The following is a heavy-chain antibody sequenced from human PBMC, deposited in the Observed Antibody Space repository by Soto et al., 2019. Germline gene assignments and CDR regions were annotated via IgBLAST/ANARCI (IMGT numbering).Heavy chain of an antibody. CDR3: ARGRYCLTGRCFPNWFDS. D-gene: IGHD1-20*01. Sequence: SETLSLTCSVSGDSISNLDYFWAWTRQPPGQALEYIGYIYKMATTYYNPSFESRVAISVDTSKSQFSLNVTSVTAADTAVYFCARGRYCLTGRCFPNWFDSWGQGALVTVSS. CDR2: IYKMATT. CDR1: GDSISNLDYF. J-gene: IGHJ5*01. V-gene: IGHV4-30-4*01.